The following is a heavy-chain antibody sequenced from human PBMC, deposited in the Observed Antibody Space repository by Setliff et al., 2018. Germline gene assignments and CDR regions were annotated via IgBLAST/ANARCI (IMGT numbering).Heavy chain of an antibody. J-gene: IGHJ6*03. CDR3: ARDKWVLVRTHNYYYVDI. CDR2: MHNSGST. V-gene: IGHV4-4*07. D-gene: IGHD3-10*01. Sequence: SETLSLTCTVPGGSFNAYSWTWIRQSAGKGLEWIGRMHNSGSTNYNSFFQGRVSISVDESKTQFSLNLYSVTAADTATYYCARDKWVLVRTHNYYYVDIWGKGTTVTVSS. CDR1: GGSFNAYS.